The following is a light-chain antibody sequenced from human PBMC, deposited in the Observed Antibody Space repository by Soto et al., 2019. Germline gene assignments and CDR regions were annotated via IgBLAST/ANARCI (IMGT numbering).Light chain of an antibody. V-gene: IGKV1-5*03. Sequence: DIQMTQSPSTLSASVGDRVSITCRASQSISRQLAWYQQKPGKAPNLLIYQASNLETGVPSRFTGSGSGTEFTLTISSLQPDDVATYYCLQYQIYWTFGQGTQVEVK. J-gene: IGKJ1*01. CDR3: LQYQIYWT. CDR1: QSISRQ. CDR2: QAS.